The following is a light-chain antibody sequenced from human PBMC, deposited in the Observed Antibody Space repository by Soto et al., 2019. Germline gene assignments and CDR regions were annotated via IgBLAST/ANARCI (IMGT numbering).Light chain of an antibody. J-gene: IGKJ1*01. CDR3: QQYGSSRT. Sequence: TKSPATLSLSPGERATLSCRASQSVSRSYLAWYQQKPGQAPRLLIYGASSRATGIPDRFSGSGSGTDFTLTISRLEPEDFAVYYCQQYGSSRTFGQGTKVDIK. CDR2: GAS. V-gene: IGKV3-20*01. CDR1: QSVSRSY.